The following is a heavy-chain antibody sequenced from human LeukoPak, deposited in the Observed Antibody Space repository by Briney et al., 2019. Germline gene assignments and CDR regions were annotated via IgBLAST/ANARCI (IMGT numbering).Heavy chain of an antibody. CDR3: ARGDRGYRSWVPLPNWFDP. Sequence: SETLSLTCAVYGGSFSGYYWSWIRQPPGKGLEWIGEINHSGSTNYNPSLKSRVTVSVDTSKNQFSLKLSSVTAADTAVYYCARGDRGYRSWVPLPNWFDPWGQGTLVTVSS. CDR2: INHSGST. J-gene: IGHJ5*02. V-gene: IGHV4-34*01. CDR1: GGSFSGYY. D-gene: IGHD5-12*01.